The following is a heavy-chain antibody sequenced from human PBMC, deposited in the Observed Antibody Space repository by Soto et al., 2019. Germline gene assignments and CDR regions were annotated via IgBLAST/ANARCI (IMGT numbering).Heavy chain of an antibody. V-gene: IGHV4-59*01. CDR3: AMSVVTEYYFDY. CDR1: GGSISSYY. J-gene: IGHJ4*02. D-gene: IGHD2-15*01. CDR2: IYYSGNT. Sequence: SLTCTVSGGSISSYYWSWIRQPPGKGLEWIGYIYYSGNTDYNPSLKSRVTISADTSKNQFSLKLSSVTAADTAVYYCAMSVVTEYYFDYWGQGTLVTVSS.